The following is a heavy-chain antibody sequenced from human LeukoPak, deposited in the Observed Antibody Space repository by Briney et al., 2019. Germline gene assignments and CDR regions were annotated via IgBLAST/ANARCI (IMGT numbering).Heavy chain of an antibody. CDR1: GCTFSYAW. Sequence: GGSLRLSCAASGCTFSYAWMSWVRQAPGKGLEWVGRIESKTDGGTTDYAAPVKGRFTISRDDSKNTLYLQMNSLKTEDTAVYYCTTDQIAAAANFDYWGQGTLVTVSS. CDR3: TTDQIAAAANFDY. J-gene: IGHJ4*02. V-gene: IGHV3-15*04. D-gene: IGHD6-13*01. CDR2: IESKTDGGTT.